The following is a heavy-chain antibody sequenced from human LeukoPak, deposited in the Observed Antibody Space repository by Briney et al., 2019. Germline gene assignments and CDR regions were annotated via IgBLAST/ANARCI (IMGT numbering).Heavy chain of an antibody. J-gene: IGHJ4*02. V-gene: IGHV3-7*01. CDR1: GFTFSSYW. CDR3: ARDLSPVVYYDSSGYYY. D-gene: IGHD3-22*01. Sequence: PGGSLRLSCAASGFTFSSYWMSWVRQAPGKGLEWVANIKQDGSEKYYVDSVKGRFTISRDNAKNSLYLQMNSLRAEDTAVYYCARDLSPVVYYDSSGYYYWGQGTLVTVSS. CDR2: IKQDGSEK.